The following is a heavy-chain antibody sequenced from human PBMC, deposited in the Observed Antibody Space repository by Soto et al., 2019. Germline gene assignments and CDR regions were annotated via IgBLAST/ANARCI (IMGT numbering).Heavy chain of an antibody. CDR3: ARDLTVTTLISYYFGY. V-gene: IGHV1-3*01. J-gene: IGHJ4*02. CDR1: GYTFTSYA. Sequence: QVQLVQSGAEVKKPGASVKVSCKASGYTFTSYAMHWVRQAPGQRLEWMGWINAGNGNTKYSQKFQGRVTITRDTSASTAYMELSSLRSEDTAVYYCARDLTVTTLISYYFGYWGQGTLVTVSS. D-gene: IGHD4-17*01. CDR2: INAGNGNT.